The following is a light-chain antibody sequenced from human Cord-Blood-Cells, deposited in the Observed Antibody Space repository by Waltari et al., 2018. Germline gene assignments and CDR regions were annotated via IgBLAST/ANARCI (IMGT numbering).Light chain of an antibody. V-gene: IGLV2-14*01. CDR3: SSYTSSSTVV. J-gene: IGLJ2*01. Sequence: QSALPPPASVSVSPGQSITITCTGTSSDVGGYNYVSWYQQHPGKAPKLMIYDVSNRPSGVSNRFSGSKSGNTASLTISGLQAEDEADYYCSSYTSSSTVVFGGGTKLTVL. CDR2: DVS. CDR1: SSDVGGYNY.